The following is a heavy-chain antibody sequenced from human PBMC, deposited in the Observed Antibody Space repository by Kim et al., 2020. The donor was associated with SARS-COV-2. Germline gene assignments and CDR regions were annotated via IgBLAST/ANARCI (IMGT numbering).Heavy chain of an antibody. Sequence: SETLSLTCTVSGGSISSGGYYWSWIRQHPGKGLEWIGYIYYSGSTYYNPSLKSRVTISVDTSKNQFSLKLSSVTAAATAVFYCARDGDGGSGSYVDRYYYYGMDVWGQGTTVTVSS. CDR1: GGSISSGGYY. J-gene: IGHJ6*02. CDR2: IYYSGST. V-gene: IGHV4-31*03. D-gene: IGHD3-10*01. CDR3: ARDGDGGSGSYVDRYYYYGMDV.